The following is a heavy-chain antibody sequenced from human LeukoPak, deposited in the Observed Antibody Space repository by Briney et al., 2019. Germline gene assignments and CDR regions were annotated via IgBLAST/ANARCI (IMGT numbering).Heavy chain of an antibody. CDR3: AIRIPSYPGMDV. D-gene: IGHD2-15*01. Sequence: GGSLRLSCSASGFTFSTSAMHWVRQAPGKGLEYVSAISSNGHNTYHADSVKGRFTTSRDISKNTLYLQMNSLRAEDTAVYYCAIRIPSYPGMDVWGQGTTVTVSS. CDR2: ISSNGHNT. V-gene: IGHV3-64*04. CDR1: GFTFSTSA. J-gene: IGHJ6*02.